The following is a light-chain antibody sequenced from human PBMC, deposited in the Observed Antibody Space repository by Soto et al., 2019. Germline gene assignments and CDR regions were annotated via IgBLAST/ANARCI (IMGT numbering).Light chain of an antibody. CDR1: SSDVGSYNL. Sequence: QSALTQPASVSWSPGQSITISCTGTSSDVGSYNLVSWYQHHPGKAPKFIIYEDNKRPSGVSNRFSGSKSGNTASLTISGLQAEDEADYYCCAFVRSNALLFGGGTKVTVL. V-gene: IGLV2-23*01. CDR2: EDN. CDR3: CAFVRSNALL. J-gene: IGLJ2*01.